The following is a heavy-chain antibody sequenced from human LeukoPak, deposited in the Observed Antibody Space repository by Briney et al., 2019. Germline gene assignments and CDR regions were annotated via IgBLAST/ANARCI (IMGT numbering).Heavy chain of an antibody. D-gene: IGHD6-19*01. CDR2: IIPIFGTA. V-gene: IGHV1-69*13. J-gene: IGHJ4*02. Sequence: ASVKVSCKASGGTFSSYAISWVRQAPGQGLEWMGGIIPIFGTANCAQKFQGRVTITADESTSTAYMELSSLRSEDTAVYYCAREEASGWSPFDYWGQGTLVTVSS. CDR1: GGTFSSYA. CDR3: AREEASGWSPFDY.